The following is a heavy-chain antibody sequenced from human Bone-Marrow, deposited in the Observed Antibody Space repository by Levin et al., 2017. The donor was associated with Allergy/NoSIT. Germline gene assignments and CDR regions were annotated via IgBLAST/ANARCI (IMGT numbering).Heavy chain of an antibody. V-gene: IGHV3-7*01. Sequence: LSLTCVASTFTFRRFWMTWVRQVPGKGLEWVANINEDGSERYYVDSVKGRFTISRDNTKNSLFLEMNSLRGEDTAVYYCVRGNWADYWGQGTPVTVSS. CDR1: TFTFRRFW. D-gene: IGHD3-16*01. CDR2: INEDGSER. J-gene: IGHJ4*02. CDR3: VRGNWADY.